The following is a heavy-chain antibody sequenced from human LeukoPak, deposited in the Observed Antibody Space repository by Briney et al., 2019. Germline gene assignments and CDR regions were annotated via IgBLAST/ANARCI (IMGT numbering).Heavy chain of an antibody. J-gene: IGHJ4*02. Sequence: GGSLRLSCAASGFTFSDYYMSWIRQAPGKGLEWVSYISSSSSTIYYADSVKGRFTISRDNAKNSLYLQINSLRAEDTAVYYCARSAGRGLADYWGQGTLVTVSS. CDR1: GFTFSDYY. V-gene: IGHV3-11*04. D-gene: IGHD3-16*01. CDR3: ARSAGRGLADY. CDR2: ISSSSSTI.